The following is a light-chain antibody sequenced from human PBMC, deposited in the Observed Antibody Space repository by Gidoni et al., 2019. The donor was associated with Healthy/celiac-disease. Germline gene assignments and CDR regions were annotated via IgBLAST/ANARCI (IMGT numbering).Light chain of an antibody. CDR3: QQRSNWPPILFT. Sequence: EIVLTQSPATLSLSPGARATLSCRASQSVSSYLAWYQQQPGQAPRLLIYDASNRATGIPARFSGSGSGTDFTLTISSLEPEDFAVYYCQQRSNWPPILFTFGPGTKVDIK. J-gene: IGKJ3*01. CDR1: QSVSSY. CDR2: DAS. V-gene: IGKV3-11*01.